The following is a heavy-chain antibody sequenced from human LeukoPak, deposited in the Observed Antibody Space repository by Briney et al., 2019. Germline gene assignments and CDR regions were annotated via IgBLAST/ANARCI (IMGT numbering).Heavy chain of an antibody. V-gene: IGHV1-2*02. CDR3: ARGVVDIVATLGSYYFDY. CDR2: NNPNRGGP. CDR1: GYTFTVYY. Sequence: RASVNVSRTLSGYTFTVYYIHWVRQAPGQGLGWVGWNNPNRGGPNSAQSFRCGATMNTDTSITTAYMELRRLRSDDTAVYSCARGVVDIVATLGSYYFDYSGQGTLVTVSS. D-gene: IGHD5-12*01. J-gene: IGHJ4*02.